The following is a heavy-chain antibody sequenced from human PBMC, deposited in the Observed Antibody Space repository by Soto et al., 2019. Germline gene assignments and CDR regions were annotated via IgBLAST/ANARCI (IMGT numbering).Heavy chain of an antibody. CDR2: TNPSGGRP. V-gene: IGHV1-46*01. CDR1: GYTFTDHY. Sequence: QVQLVQSGAGVREPGASVKVSCTTSGYTFTDHYLHWVRQAPGQGLEWMGITNPSGGRPTYAQKFQGRVTITSDTSTRTVYMELSSLTSEATAVYYCARDYSNGWRAFDYWGQGTLVTVSS. CDR3: ARDYSNGWRAFDY. J-gene: IGHJ4*02. D-gene: IGHD6-19*01.